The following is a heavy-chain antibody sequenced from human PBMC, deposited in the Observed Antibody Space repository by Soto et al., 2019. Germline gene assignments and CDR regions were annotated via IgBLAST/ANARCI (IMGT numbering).Heavy chain of an antibody. J-gene: IGHJ4*02. CDR2: IYYSGGT. CDR1: GGSISSYY. Sequence: SETLSLTCTVSGGSISSYYWSWIRQPPGKGLEWIGYIYYSGGTNYNPSLKSRVTISVDTSKNQFSLKLSSVTAADTAVYYCARQEWLLYPFDYWGQGTLVTVSS. V-gene: IGHV4-59*01. D-gene: IGHD3-3*01. CDR3: ARQEWLLYPFDY.